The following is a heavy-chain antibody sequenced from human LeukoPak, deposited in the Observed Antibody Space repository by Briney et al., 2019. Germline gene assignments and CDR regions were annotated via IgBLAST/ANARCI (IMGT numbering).Heavy chain of an antibody. J-gene: IGHJ4*02. CDR3: AGPDYGDYYFDY. CDR2: IYHSGST. D-gene: IGHD4-17*01. Sequence: SETLSLTCTVSGDSISSGTYYWGWIRQPPGKGLEWIGSIYHSGSTYYNPSLKSRVTISVDTSKNQFSLKLSSVTAADTAVYYCAGPDYGDYYFDYWGQGTLVTVSS. V-gene: IGHV4-38-2*02. CDR1: GDSISSGTYY.